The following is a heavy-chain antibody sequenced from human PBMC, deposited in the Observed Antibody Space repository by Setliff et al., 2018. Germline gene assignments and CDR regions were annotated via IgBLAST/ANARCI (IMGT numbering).Heavy chain of an antibody. CDR2: ISDGNRR. J-gene: IGHJ3*01. CDR1: GFSVSTFS. CDR3: GRDDDSTSHYSILNF. D-gene: IGHD3-22*01. Sequence: GGSLRLSCAASGFSVSTFSMHWVRQTPVKGLEWVATISDGNRRFYADSVKGRFTVSRDLSMNTVFLQMDSLRAEDTAVYYCGRDDDSTSHYSILNFWGQGTMVTVSS. V-gene: IGHV3-30*03.